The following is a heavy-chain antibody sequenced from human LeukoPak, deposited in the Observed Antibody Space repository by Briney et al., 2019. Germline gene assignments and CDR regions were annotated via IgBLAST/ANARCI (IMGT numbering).Heavy chain of an antibody. Sequence: GGSLRLSCAASGFTFSSYWMTWVRQAPGKGLELVANIKQDGSEKYYVDSVKGRFTISRDNAKNSLYLQMSSLRAEDTAVYYCARDGRAGSGYYRKDDYWGQGTLVTASS. J-gene: IGHJ4*02. CDR1: GFTFSSYW. V-gene: IGHV3-7*01. CDR2: IKQDGSEK. D-gene: IGHD3-22*01. CDR3: ARDGRAGSGYYRKDDY.